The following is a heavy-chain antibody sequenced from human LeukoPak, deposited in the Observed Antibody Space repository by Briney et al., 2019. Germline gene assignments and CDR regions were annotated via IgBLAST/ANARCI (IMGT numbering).Heavy chain of an antibody. J-gene: IGHJ4*02. CDR1: GGSIRSYY. CDR2: IYYSGST. Sequence: SETLSLTCTVSGGSIRSYYWSWIRQPPGKGLEWIGYIYYSGSTNYNPSLKSRVTISVDTSKNQFSLKLSSVTAADTAVYYCARDPGDGYNPFDYWGQGTLVTVSS. CDR3: ARDPGDGYNPFDY. D-gene: IGHD5-24*01. V-gene: IGHV4-59*01.